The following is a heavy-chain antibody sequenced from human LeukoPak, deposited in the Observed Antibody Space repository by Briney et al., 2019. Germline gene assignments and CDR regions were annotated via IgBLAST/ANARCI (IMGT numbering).Heavy chain of an antibody. CDR2: INYSGST. CDR1: GGSISSSSYY. Sequence: PSQTLSLTCTVSGGSISSSSYYWGWIRQPPGKGLEWIGSINYSGSTYYNPSLKSRVTISVDTSMNQFSLKLSSVTAADTAVYYCARRPQSHIDVWGKGTTVTLSS. CDR3: ARRPQSHIDV. V-gene: IGHV4-39*01. J-gene: IGHJ6*03.